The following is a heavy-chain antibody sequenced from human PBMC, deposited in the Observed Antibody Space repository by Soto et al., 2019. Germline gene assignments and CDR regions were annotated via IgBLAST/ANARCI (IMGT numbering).Heavy chain of an antibody. CDR1: GGSVSSGSYY. CDR2: IYYSGST. CDR3: ARYVWDCSSTSCYSLSFDP. D-gene: IGHD2-2*01. Sequence: SETLSLTCTVSGGSVSSGSYYWSWIWQPPGKGLEWIGYIYYSGSTNYNPSLKSRVTISVDTSKNQFSLKLSSVTAADTAVYYCARYVWDCSSTSCYSLSFDPWGQGTLVTVSS. J-gene: IGHJ5*02. V-gene: IGHV4-61*01.